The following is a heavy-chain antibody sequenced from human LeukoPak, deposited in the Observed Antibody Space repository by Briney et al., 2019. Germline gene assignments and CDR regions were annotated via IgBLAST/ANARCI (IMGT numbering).Heavy chain of an antibody. CDR2: IIPIFGTA. Sequence: ASVKVSCTASGGTFSSYAISWVRQAPGQGLEWMGGIIPIFGTANYAQKFQGRVTITADESTSTAYMELSSLRSEDTAVYYCASIIYYYDSSGYYYDYWGQGTLVTVSS. CDR1: GGTFSSYA. CDR3: ASIIYYYDSSGYYYDY. V-gene: IGHV1-69*13. J-gene: IGHJ4*02. D-gene: IGHD3-22*01.